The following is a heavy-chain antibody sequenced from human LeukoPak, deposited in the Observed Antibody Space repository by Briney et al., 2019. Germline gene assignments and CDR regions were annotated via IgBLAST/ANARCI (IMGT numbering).Heavy chain of an antibody. CDR2: IYYSGST. CDR3: ARDRYCSGGSCYRGDAFDI. V-gene: IGHV4-61*01. D-gene: IGHD2-15*01. Sequence: SETLSLTCTVSGGSVSSGSYYWSWNRQPPGKGLEWIGYIYYSGSTNYNPSLKSRVTISVDTSKNQFSLKLSSVTAADTAVYYCARDRYCSGGSCYRGDAFDIWGQGTMVTVSS. CDR1: GGSVSSGSYY. J-gene: IGHJ3*02.